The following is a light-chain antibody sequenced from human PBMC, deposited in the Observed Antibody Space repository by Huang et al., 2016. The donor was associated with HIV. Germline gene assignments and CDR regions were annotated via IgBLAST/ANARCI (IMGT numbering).Light chain of an antibody. CDR1: QSVSSH. V-gene: IGKV3-15*01. Sequence: ERVLTQSPVSLSVSPGERATLSCRASQSVSSHLAWYQQKPGQAPRLLIYDASTRASDIPARFSGSGSEIEFTLTISSLQSEDFAIYYCQQYNNWPRTFGQGTKLEIK. J-gene: IGKJ2*01. CDR2: DAS. CDR3: QQYNNWPRT.